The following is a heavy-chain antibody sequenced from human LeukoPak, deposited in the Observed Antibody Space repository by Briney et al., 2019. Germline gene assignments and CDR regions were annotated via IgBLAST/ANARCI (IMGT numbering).Heavy chain of an antibody. CDR3: VRGPYSSSWYGVY. CDR2: INHSGST. Sequence: SETLPLTCAVYGGSLSGYYWSWIRQPPGKGLEWIGEINHSGSTNYNPSLKSRVTISVDTSKNQFSLKLSSVTAADTAVYYCVRGPYSSSWYGVYWGQGTLVTVSS. J-gene: IGHJ4*02. CDR1: GGSLSGYY. D-gene: IGHD6-13*01. V-gene: IGHV4-34*01.